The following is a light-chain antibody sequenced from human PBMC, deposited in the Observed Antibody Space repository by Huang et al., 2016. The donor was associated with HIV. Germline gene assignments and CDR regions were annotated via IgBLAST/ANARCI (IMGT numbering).Light chain of an antibody. J-gene: IGKJ3*01. CDR2: AAS. Sequence: IRMTQSPSSLSASTGDSVTITCRANQDINNFLAWYQQRPGSVPKRLIYAASTLQSGVPSRFSGNGAGTDFTLTIGCRQSEDVATYYCQQYDIHPLTFGPGTRVDIK. V-gene: IGKV1-8*01. CDR3: QQYDIHPLT. CDR1: QDINNF.